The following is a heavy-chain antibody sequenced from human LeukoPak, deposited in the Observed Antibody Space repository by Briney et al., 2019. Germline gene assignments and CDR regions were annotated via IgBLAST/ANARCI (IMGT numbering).Heavy chain of an antibody. CDR2: ISGSGGST. D-gene: IGHD2-2*01. J-gene: IGHJ4*02. CDR1: GFTFSSYA. CDR3: ALKGGPAAMLRHFDY. V-gene: IGHV3-23*01. Sequence: PGGSLRLSCAASGFTFSSYAMSWVRQAPGKGLEWVSAISGSGGSTYYADSVKGRFTISRDNSKNTLYLQMNSLRAEDTAVYYCALKGGPAAMLRHFDYWGQGTLVTVSS.